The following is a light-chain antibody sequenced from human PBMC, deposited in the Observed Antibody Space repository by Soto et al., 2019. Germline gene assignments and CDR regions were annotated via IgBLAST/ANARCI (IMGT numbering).Light chain of an antibody. CDR3: CSYTRTSNHYF. CDR2: EVR. CDR1: SSDIGGYVC. Sequence: QSALTQPASVSGTPGQTITISCTRTSSDIGGYVCVSWSQQRPGKAPKLMIYEVRYRPSGVSNRFSGSKSGNTASLTISGLQAEDEAVYYCCSYTRTSNHYFFGSGTKITVL. J-gene: IGLJ1*01. V-gene: IGLV2-14*01.